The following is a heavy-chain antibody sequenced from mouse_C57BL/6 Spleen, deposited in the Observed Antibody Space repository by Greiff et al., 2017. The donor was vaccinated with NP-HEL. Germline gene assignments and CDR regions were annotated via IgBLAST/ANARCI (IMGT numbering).Heavy chain of an antibody. V-gene: IGHV7-3*01. CDR2: IRNKANGYTT. CDR1: GFTFTDYY. J-gene: IGHJ4*01. D-gene: IGHD3-2*02. CDR3: ARYRTAQATYAMDY. Sequence: EVQLVESGGGLVQPGGSLSLSCAASGFTFTDYYMSWVRQPPGKALEWLGFIRNKANGYTTEYSASVKGRFTISRDNSQSILYLQMNALRAEDSATYYCARYRTAQATYAMDYWGQGTSVTVSS.